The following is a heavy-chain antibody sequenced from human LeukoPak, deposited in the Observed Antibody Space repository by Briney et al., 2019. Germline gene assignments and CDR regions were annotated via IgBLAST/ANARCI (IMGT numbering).Heavy chain of an antibody. CDR3: ATEGGSGSYYGDDAFDM. CDR2: VKSKADDGTT. Sequence: GGSLRLSCEASGFSFTNTWMSWVRQAPGKGLEWVGRVKSKADDGTTDYDAPVQGRFTISRDDSKNTLSLQMNSLKTEDTAVYYCATEGGSGSYYGDDAFDMWGQGTMVTVSS. CDR1: GFSFTNTW. V-gene: IGHV3-15*01. D-gene: IGHD3-10*01. J-gene: IGHJ3*02.